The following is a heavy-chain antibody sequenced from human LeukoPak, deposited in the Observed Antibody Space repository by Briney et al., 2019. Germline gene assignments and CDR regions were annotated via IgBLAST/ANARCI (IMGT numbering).Heavy chain of an antibody. Sequence: SSETLSLTCAVYGGSFSGYYWSWIRQPPGKGLEWIGEINHSGSTNYNPSLKSRVTISVDTSKNQFSLKLSSVTAADTAVYYCARMNFKRFLAAYYGMDVWGQGTTVTVSS. V-gene: IGHV4-34*01. D-gene: IGHD3-3*01. CDR2: INHSGST. CDR1: GGSFSGYY. CDR3: ARMNFKRFLAAYYGMDV. J-gene: IGHJ6*02.